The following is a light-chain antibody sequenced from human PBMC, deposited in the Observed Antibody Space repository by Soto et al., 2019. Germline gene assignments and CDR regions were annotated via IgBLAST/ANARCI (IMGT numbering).Light chain of an antibody. CDR3: MQNTHWPQRT. J-gene: IGKJ1*01. CDR1: QSLVYSDGNAY. Sequence: DVVMTQSPLSLPVTLGQPASISCRSSQSLVYSDGNAYLNWFQQRPGQSPRRLIYKVSNRDSGVPDRFSGSGSGTNFTLKISRVEAEDVGVYYCMQNTHWPQRTFGQGTKVEI. CDR2: KVS. V-gene: IGKV2-30*01.